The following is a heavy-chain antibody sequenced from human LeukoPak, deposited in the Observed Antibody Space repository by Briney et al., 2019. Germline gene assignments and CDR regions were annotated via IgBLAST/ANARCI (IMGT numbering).Heavy chain of an antibody. CDR2: ISPTGSTT. D-gene: IGHD6-6*01. V-gene: IGHV3-74*01. Sequence: GGSLRLSCTASGFSYSGHWMHWARQLPGKGLVWVSRISPTGSTTSYADSVKGRFTVSRDNAKNTLYLQVNNLRAEDTAVYYCARGPNSNWSGLDFWGQGTLLTVSS. CDR1: GFSYSGHW. CDR3: ARGPNSNWSGLDF. J-gene: IGHJ4*02.